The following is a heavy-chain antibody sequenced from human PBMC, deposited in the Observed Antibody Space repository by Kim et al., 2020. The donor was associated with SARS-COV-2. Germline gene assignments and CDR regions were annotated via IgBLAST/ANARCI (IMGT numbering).Heavy chain of an antibody. Sequence: ASVKVSCKASGYTLTIYDINWVRQAAGQGLEWMGWMNPDSGNTGYAQKLQGRVTMTRNTSISTAYMELSSLRSEDTAMYYCARRVAASGNWLDWGQGTLVTVSS. CDR3: ARRVAASGNWLD. CDR1: GYTLTIYD. J-gene: IGHJ4*02. D-gene: IGHD6-13*01. V-gene: IGHV1-8*01. CDR2: MNPDSGNT.